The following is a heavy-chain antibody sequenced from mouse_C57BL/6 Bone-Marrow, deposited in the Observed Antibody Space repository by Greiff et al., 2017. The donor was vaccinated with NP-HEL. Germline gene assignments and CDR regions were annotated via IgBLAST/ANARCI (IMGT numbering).Heavy chain of an antibody. J-gene: IGHJ3*01. Sequence: DVQLVESGGDLVKPGGSLKLSCAASGFTFSSYGMSWVRQTPDKRLEWVATISSGGSYTYYPDSVKGRFTISRDNAKNTLYLQMSSLKSEDTAMYYCASHGYASWFAYWGQGTLVTVSA. V-gene: IGHV5-6*01. CDR1: GFTFSSYG. CDR2: ISSGGSYT. D-gene: IGHD2-2*01. CDR3: ASHGYASWFAY.